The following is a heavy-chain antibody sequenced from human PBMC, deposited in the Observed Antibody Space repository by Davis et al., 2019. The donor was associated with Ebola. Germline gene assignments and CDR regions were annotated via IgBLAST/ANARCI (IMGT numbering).Heavy chain of an antibody. CDR2: IYPHDSDT. D-gene: IGHD3-3*01. V-gene: IGHV5-51*01. CDR1: GYRFTNYY. CDR3: ARPNLRFSGYYYGMDV. Sequence: GESLKISCQASGYRFTNYYIAWVRQLPGKGLEWMGIIYPHDSDTTYSPSFQGQVIISADKSISTAYLQWSSLKASDTAMYYCARPNLRFSGYYYGMDVWGQGTTVTVSS. J-gene: IGHJ6*02.